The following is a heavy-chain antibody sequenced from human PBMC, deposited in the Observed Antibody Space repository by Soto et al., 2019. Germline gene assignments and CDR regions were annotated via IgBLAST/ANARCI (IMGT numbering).Heavy chain of an antibody. CDR1: GGSFSGYY. CDR2: INHSGST. CDR3: ARGGSSWYRGGWFDP. V-gene: IGHV4-34*01. D-gene: IGHD6-13*01. Sequence: SETLSLTCAVYGGSFSGYYWSWIRQPPGKGLEWIGEINHSGSTNCNPSLKSRVTISVDTSKNQFSLKLSSVTAADTAVYYCARGGSSWYRGGWFDPWGQGTLVTVSS. J-gene: IGHJ5*02.